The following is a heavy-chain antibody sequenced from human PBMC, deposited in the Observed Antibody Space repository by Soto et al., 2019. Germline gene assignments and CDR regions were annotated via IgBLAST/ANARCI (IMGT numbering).Heavy chain of an antibody. CDR2: IYYSGST. V-gene: IGHV4-61*01. D-gene: IGHD2-15*01. Sequence: SETLSLICTVSGGSVSSGSYYWSWIRQTPGKGLEWIGYIYYSGSTNYNPSLKSRVTISVDTSKNQFSLKLSSVTAADTAVYYCARGYCSGGSCYGGWDAFDIWGQGTRSPSPQ. J-gene: IGHJ3*02. CDR1: GGSVSSGSYY. CDR3: ARGYCSGGSCYGGWDAFDI.